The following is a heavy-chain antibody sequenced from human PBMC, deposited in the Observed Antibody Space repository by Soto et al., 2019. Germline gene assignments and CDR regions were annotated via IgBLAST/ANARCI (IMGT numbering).Heavy chain of an antibody. CDR2: IYPGDSDT. CDR3: ASWPGYFLY. V-gene: IGHV5-51*01. J-gene: IGHJ4*02. CDR1: KYSFTKSW. Sequence: VESLTIACKVSKYSFTKSWIAWVRQMPGKGLEWMGIIYPGDSDTRYSPSFQGQVTISADKSISTAYLQWSRLKASDPAMYYCASWPGYFLYWGQGTMVTVSS. D-gene: IGHD2-2*03.